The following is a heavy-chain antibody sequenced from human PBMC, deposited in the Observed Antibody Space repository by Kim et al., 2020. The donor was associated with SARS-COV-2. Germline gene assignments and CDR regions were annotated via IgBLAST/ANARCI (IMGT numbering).Heavy chain of an antibody. Sequence: SETLSLTCTVSGGSISSYYWSWIRQPPGKGLEWIGYIYYSGSTNYNPSLKSRVTISVDTSKNQFSLKLSSVTAADTAVYYCARQGVAAAGYYYYGMDVWGQGTTVTVSS. J-gene: IGHJ6*02. CDR2: IYYSGST. CDR1: GGSISSYY. CDR3: ARQGVAAAGYYYYGMDV. V-gene: IGHV4-59*08. D-gene: IGHD6-13*01.